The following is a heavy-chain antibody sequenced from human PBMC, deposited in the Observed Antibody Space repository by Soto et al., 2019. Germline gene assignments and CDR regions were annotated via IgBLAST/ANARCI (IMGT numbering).Heavy chain of an antibody. CDR3: ARDQNGSPHFDY. Sequence: QVQLQESGPGLVKPSETLSLTCSVSGGSISDYYWSWIRQPPGRGLEWIGYIYKSGSTNYNPSLKSRVTISGDTSKNLFSLKLSSVTAADTAVYYCARDQNGSPHFDYWGQGTLVSVSS. CDR2: IYKSGST. J-gene: IGHJ4*02. CDR1: GGSISDYY. D-gene: IGHD1-26*01. V-gene: IGHV4-59*01.